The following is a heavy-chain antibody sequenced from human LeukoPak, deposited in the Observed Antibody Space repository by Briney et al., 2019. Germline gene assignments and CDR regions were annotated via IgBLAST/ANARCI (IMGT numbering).Heavy chain of an antibody. CDR3: ASPRAVSSDF. J-gene: IGHJ4*02. D-gene: IGHD6-6*01. CDR2: IWDDGSDN. CDR1: GFXFSNHG. Sequence: GGSLRLSCVASGFXFSNHGMHWVRQAPGKGLEWVASIWDDGSDNYSADSVRGRFTISRDNAKNSLYLQMNSLRAEDTAIYYCASPRAVSSDFWGQGTLVTVSS. V-gene: IGHV3-33*08.